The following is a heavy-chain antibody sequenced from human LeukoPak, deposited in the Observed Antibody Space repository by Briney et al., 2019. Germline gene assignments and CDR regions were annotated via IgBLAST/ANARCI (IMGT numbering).Heavy chain of an antibody. V-gene: IGHV3-23*01. J-gene: IGHJ3*02. Sequence: GGSLKLSCAASGFTFSSYGMSWVRQAPGKGLEWVSAISGSGGSTYYADSVKGRFTISRDNSKNTLHLQMNSLRAEDTAVYYCAQDISWFAFDIWGQGTMVTVSS. CDR1: GFTFSSYG. CDR3: AQDISWFAFDI. CDR2: ISGSGGST. D-gene: IGHD3-10*01.